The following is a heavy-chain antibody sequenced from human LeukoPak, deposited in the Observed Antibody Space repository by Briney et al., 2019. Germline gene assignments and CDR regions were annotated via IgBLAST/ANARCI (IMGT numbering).Heavy chain of an antibody. CDR2: IYTSGST. Sequence: SETLSLTCTVSGGSISSYYWSWIRQPAGKGLEWIGRIYTSGSTNYSPSLKSRVTMSADTSKNQFSLKLSSVTAADTAVYYCASEDYFDSSGYYGTIWGQGTMVTVSS. V-gene: IGHV4-4*07. D-gene: IGHD3-22*01. CDR1: GGSISSYY. J-gene: IGHJ3*02. CDR3: ASEDYFDSSGYYGTI.